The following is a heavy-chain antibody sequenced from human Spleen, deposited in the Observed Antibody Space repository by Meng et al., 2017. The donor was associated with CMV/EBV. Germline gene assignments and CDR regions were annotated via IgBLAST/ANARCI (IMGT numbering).Heavy chain of an antibody. V-gene: IGHV4-39*01. CDR1: GGSISSSNYY. CDR3: ARRRGGSGRDC. Sequence: QLHLQESGPGLVKPSETLSPTCTVSGGSISSSNYYWDWIRQPPGKGLEWIGAIYHSGSTSYNPSLQSRVTMFVDTSKNQFSLMLTSVTATDTVVYYCARRRGGSGRDCWGQGTLVTVAS. D-gene: IGHD3-10*01. J-gene: IGHJ4*02. CDR2: IYHSGST.